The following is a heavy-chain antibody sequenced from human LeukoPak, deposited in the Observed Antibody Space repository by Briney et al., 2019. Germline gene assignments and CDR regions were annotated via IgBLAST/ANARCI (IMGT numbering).Heavy chain of an antibody. J-gene: IGHJ4*02. CDR1: GLTFSSYG. Sequence: PGGSLRLSCAASGLTFSSYGMHWVRQAPGKGLEWVAVIWYDGSNKYYADSVKGRFTISRDNSKNTLYLQMNSLRAEDTAVYYCARDQYCSGGSCSTPTDYWGQGTLVTVSS. CDR2: IWYDGSNK. V-gene: IGHV3-33*08. CDR3: ARDQYCSGGSCSTPTDY. D-gene: IGHD2-15*01.